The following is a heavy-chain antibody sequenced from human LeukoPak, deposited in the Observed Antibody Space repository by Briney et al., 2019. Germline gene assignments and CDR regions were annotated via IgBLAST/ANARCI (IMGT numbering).Heavy chain of an antibody. V-gene: IGHV3-30*18. J-gene: IGHJ4*02. Sequence: GGSLRLSCAASGFTFSSYGMHWVRQAPGKGLEWVAVISYDGSNKYYADSVKGRFTISRDNSKNTLYLQMNSLRAEDTAVYYCAKDFWGSTSAKRAFDYWGQGTLVTVSS. D-gene: IGHD2-2*01. CDR2: ISYDGSNK. CDR1: GFTFSSYG. CDR3: AKDFWGSTSAKRAFDY.